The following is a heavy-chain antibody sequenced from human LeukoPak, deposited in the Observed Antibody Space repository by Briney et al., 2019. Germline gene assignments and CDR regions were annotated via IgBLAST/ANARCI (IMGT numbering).Heavy chain of an antibody. CDR2: ISSSGSTI. D-gene: IGHD4-17*01. CDR1: GFTFSSYE. V-gene: IGHV3-48*03. Sequence: GGSLRLSCAASGFTFSSYEMNWVRQAPGKGLEWVSYISSSGSTIYYADSVKGRFTISRDNSKNTLYLQMNSLRAEDTAVFYCAKTPVYGDSTYYFDYWGQGALVTVSS. CDR3: AKTPVYGDSTYYFDY. J-gene: IGHJ4*02.